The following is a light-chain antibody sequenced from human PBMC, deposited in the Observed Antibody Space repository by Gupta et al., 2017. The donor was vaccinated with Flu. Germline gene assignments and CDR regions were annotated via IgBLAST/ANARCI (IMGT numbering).Light chain of an antibody. CDR3: TSYASSLSVGV. Sequence: QSVLTQPLSLSVAPGPTVTIPCTGSSSNIGAGYDVHWYQQLPGKAPKVLIYAITNRPSGVPDRFSGSKSGTSASLAITGLQAEDEADYYCTSYASSLSVGVFGTGTKVTVL. J-gene: IGLJ1*01. CDR2: AIT. CDR1: SSNIGAGYD. V-gene: IGLV1-40*01.